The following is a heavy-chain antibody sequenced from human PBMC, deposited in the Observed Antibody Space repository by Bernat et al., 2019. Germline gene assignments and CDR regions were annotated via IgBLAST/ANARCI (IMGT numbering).Heavy chain of an antibody. V-gene: IGHV3-48*01. CDR2: ISSSSTI. CDR3: ARERGPYNYGMDV. CDR1: GFTFSSYN. J-gene: IGHJ6*02. Sequence: EVQLVESGGGLIQPGGSLRLSCAASGFTFSSYNIIWVRQAPGKGLEWVSYISSSSTIYYADSVKGRFTISRDNAKNSLYLQMNSLRAEDTAVYYCARERGPYNYGMDVWGQGTTVTVSS.